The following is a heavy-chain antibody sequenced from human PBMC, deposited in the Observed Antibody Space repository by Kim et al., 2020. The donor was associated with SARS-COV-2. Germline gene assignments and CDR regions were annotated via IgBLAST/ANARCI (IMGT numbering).Heavy chain of an antibody. J-gene: IGHJ4*02. Sequence: GGSLRLSCAASGFTFSSYGMHWVRQAPGKGLEWVAVISYDGSNKYYVDSVKGRFTISRDNSKNTLYLQMNSLRAEETAVYYCLQGGLYWGQGTLVTVSS. V-gene: IGHV3-30*03. CDR2: ISYDGSNK. CDR3: LQGGLY. D-gene: IGHD1-26*01. CDR1: GFTFSSYG.